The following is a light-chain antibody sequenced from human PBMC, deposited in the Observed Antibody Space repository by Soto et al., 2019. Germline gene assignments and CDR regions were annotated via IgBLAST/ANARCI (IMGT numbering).Light chain of an antibody. Sequence: EIVLTQSPATLSLSPGERATLSCRASQSVGSYFAWYQQKPGQAPRLLIYDASHRATGIPARFSGSGSGTDFTLSLSSLEPDDFAVYYCQQRGNWPVTFGQGTRVDIK. CDR3: QQRGNWPVT. CDR2: DAS. CDR1: QSVGSY. V-gene: IGKV3-11*01. J-gene: IGKJ1*01.